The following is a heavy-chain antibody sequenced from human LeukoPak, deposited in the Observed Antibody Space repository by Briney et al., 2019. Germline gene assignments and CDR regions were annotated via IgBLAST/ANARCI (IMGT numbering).Heavy chain of an antibody. V-gene: IGHV3-7*01. J-gene: IGHJ4*02. D-gene: IGHD4-17*01. CDR3: ARDAWDYGDPEYFDY. Sequence: GGSLRLSCAASGLTFSSYCMSWVRHAPGKGLEWVANIKQDGREKYYVDSVKGRFTISRDNAKNSLYLQMNSLRAEDTAVYYCARDAWDYGDPEYFDYWGQGTLVTVSS. CDR2: IKQDGREK. CDR1: GLTFSSYC.